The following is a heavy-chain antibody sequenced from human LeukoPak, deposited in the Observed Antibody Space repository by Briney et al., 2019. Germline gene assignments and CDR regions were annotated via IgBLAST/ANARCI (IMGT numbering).Heavy chain of an antibody. CDR3: ARTQLVRGYNWFDP. V-gene: IGHV4-59*01. CDR2: IYYSGST. D-gene: IGHD6-6*01. Sequence: SETLSLTCTVSGGSISSYYWSWIRQPPGKGLEWIGYIYYSGSTNYNPSLKSRVTISVDTSKNQFSLKLSSVTAADTAVYYCARTQLVRGYNWFDPWGQGTLVTVSS. CDR1: GGSISSYY. J-gene: IGHJ5*02.